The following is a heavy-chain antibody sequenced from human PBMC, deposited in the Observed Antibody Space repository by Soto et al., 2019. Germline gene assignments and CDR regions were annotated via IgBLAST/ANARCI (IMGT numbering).Heavy chain of an antibody. CDR3: ARGYCSGASCSFFDF. V-gene: IGHV3-66*01. CDR2: IQSGGST. J-gene: IGHJ4*02. Sequence: EVQLVESGGGLVQPGGSLRLSCAASGFTVSSNYMSWVRQAPGKGLEWVSVIQSGGSTYYADSVKGRFTISRDNSKNTLHLQMNGLRAEDTGVVYCARGYCSGASCSFFDFWGQGTLVTVSS. CDR1: GFTVSSNY. D-gene: IGHD2-15*01.